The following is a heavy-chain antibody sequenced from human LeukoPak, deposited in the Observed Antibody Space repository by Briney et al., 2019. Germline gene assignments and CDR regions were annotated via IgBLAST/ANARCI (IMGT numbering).Heavy chain of an antibody. CDR2: MNPNSGNT. CDR3: EISVRSSGSTFDY. V-gene: IGHV1-8*01. J-gene: IGHJ4*02. Sequence: ASVKVSCKASGYSFTSYDINLVRRATGQGLEWMGWMNPNSGNTGYAQKFQGRVTMTRNTSISTAYMELSSLRSEDTAVYYCEISVRSSGSTFDYWGQGTLVTVSS. D-gene: IGHD6-19*01. CDR1: GYSFTSYD.